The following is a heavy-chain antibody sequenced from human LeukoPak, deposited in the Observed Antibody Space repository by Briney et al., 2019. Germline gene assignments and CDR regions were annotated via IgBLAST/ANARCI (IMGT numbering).Heavy chain of an antibody. D-gene: IGHD5-18*01. CDR3: ARATRLAALGYSRPSAYDY. CDR2: IYYSGST. V-gene: IGHV4-59*08. CDR1: GGSISSYY. Sequence: SETLSLTCTVSGGSISSYYWSWIRQPPGKGLEWIGYIYYSGSTNYNPSLKSRVTISVDTSKNQFSLKLSSVTAADTAVYYCARATRLAALGYSRPSAYDYWGQGTLVTVSS. J-gene: IGHJ4*02.